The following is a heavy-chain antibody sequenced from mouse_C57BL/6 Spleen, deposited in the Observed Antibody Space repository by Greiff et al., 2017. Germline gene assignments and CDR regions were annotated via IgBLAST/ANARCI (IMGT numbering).Heavy chain of an antibody. Sequence: VQLQESGPELVKPGASVKISCKASGYSFTGYYMNWVKQSPEQSLEWIGEINPSTGGTTYNQKFKAKATLTVDKSSSTAYMQLKSLTSEDSAVYYCARRLPYYFDYWGQGTTLTVAS. V-gene: IGHV1-42*01. D-gene: IGHD2-2*01. CDR1: GYSFTGYY. CDR3: ARRLPYYFDY. J-gene: IGHJ2*01. CDR2: INPSTGGT.